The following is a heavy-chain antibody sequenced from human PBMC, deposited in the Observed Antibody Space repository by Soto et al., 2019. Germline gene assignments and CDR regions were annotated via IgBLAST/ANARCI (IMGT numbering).Heavy chain of an antibody. Sequence: SLRLSCAASGFTFSSYGMHWVRQAPGKGLEWVAVISYDGSNKYYADSVKGRFTISRDNSKNTLYLQMNSLRAEDTAVYYCAKDSTAYCGGDCYLYYWGQGTLVTVSS. V-gene: IGHV3-30*18. D-gene: IGHD2-21*02. J-gene: IGHJ4*02. CDR3: AKDSTAYCGGDCYLYY. CDR1: GFTFSSYG. CDR2: ISYDGSNK.